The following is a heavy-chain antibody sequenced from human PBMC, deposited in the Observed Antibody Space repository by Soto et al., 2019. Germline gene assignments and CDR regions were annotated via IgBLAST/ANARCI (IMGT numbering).Heavy chain of an antibody. CDR2: IYYSGGN. CDR1: GGSVSSGSYY. Sequence: QVQLQESGPGLVKPSETLSLTCTVSGGSVSSGSYYWSWIRQPPGKGLEWIGYIYYSGGNNYNPSRMSRGTISVDTSKNQFTLKLNSMTAADTGVYYCARELGNDYCDYEGAFDIWGQGTMVTVSS. V-gene: IGHV4-61*01. CDR3: ARELGNDYCDYEGAFDI. D-gene: IGHD4-17*01. J-gene: IGHJ3*02.